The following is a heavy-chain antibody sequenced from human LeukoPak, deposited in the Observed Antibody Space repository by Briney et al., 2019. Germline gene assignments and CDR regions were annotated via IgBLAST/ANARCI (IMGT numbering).Heavy chain of an antibody. D-gene: IGHD3-3*01. CDR3: ARDQGLRFLEWLSIDYYYGMDV. CDR1: GFTFSSYG. CDR2: IISDGSST. Sequence: GGSLRLSCAASGFTFSSYGMHWVRQAPGKGLVWVSRIISDGSSTSYADSVKGRFTISRDNAKNTLYLQMNSLRAEDTAVYYCARDQGLRFLEWLSIDYYYGMDVWGQGTTVTVSS. V-gene: IGHV3-74*01. J-gene: IGHJ6*02.